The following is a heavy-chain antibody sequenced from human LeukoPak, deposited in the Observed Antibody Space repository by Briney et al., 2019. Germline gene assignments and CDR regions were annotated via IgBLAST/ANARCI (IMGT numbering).Heavy chain of an antibody. V-gene: IGHV4-59*08. CDR2: IYYSGST. CDR1: GGSISSYY. J-gene: IGHJ3*02. D-gene: IGHD3-22*01. CDR3: ARPYYDSSGYYHDAFDI. Sequence: SETLSLTCTVSGGSISSYYWSWIRQPPGKGLEWIGYIYYSGSTNHNPSLKSRVTISVDTSKNQFSLKLSSVTAADTAAYYCARPYYDSSGYYHDAFDIWGQGTMVTVSS.